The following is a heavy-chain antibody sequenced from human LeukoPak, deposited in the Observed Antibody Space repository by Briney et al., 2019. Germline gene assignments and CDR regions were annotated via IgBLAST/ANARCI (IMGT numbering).Heavy chain of an antibody. CDR2: IPYDGSQN. CDR1: DFPFIGYT. J-gene: IGHJ4*02. V-gene: IGHV3-30*04. CDR3: TREGRFKAQHLFDY. D-gene: IGHD2-2*01. Sequence: GGSLRLSCAASDFPFIGYTMHWVRQAPGKGLEWVADIPYDGSQNSYADSVKGRFSISRDNSKSALYLQLSSLRPEDTAVYYCTREGRFKAQHLFDYWGQGTMVTVSS.